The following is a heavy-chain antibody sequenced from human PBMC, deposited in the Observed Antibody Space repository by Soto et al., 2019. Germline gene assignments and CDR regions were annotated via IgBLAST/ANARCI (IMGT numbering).Heavy chain of an antibody. CDR3: ARDLRVDRGYNRYYHYGMDV. CDR2: IYSGGSP. D-gene: IGHD5-12*01. Sequence: GGSMRLSCAAWGFSVSGNYRSWVLQATGKRLAWVSVIYSGGSPYYADSVTGRFTISRDNSKNTLYLQMNSLRAEDSAVYYCARDLRVDRGYNRYYHYGMDVWGQGTTVTVSS. V-gene: IGHV3-66*01. J-gene: IGHJ6*02. CDR1: GFSVSGNY.